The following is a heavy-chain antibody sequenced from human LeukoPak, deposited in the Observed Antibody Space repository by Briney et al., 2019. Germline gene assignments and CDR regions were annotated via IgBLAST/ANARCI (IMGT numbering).Heavy chain of an antibody. CDR1: GFTFNRYA. Sequence: HTGGSLTLPCAPSGFTFNRYAMSWVRHSPGKGVECVSTIGGTGVRTYYEDSVKGCVTISRDSSKNTLFLQMNRLRPEDAAVYYCAKAPVTTCRGAFCSAFDYWGLGTLVTVSS. CDR2: IGGTGVRT. D-gene: IGHD2-15*01. CDR3: AKAPVTTCRGAFCSAFDY. J-gene: IGHJ4*02. V-gene: IGHV3-23*01.